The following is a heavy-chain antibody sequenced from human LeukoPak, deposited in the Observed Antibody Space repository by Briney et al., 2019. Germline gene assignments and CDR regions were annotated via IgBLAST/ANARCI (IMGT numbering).Heavy chain of an antibody. J-gene: IGHJ4*02. Sequence: SETLSLTCTVSGGSISSYYWSWIRQPAGKGLEWIANIYHTGSTNYNPSLSSRVTISIDTAKNQFSLELTSVTAADTAVYYCARRGRNSSGWQDYLWGQGTLVTVSS. D-gene: IGHD6-25*01. V-gene: IGHV4-59*01. CDR3: ARRGRNSSGWQDYL. CDR2: IYHTGST. CDR1: GGSISSYY.